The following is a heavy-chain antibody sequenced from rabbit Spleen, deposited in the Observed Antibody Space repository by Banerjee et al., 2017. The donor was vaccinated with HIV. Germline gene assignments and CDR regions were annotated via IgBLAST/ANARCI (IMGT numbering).Heavy chain of an antibody. D-gene: IGHD4-1*01. CDR3: ARDLAGAIGWNFYL. J-gene: IGHJ4*01. CDR1: GVSFSSSSY. CDR2: IDSGSSGFT. V-gene: IGHV1S40*01. Sequence: QSLEESGGDLVKPGASLTLTCTASGVSFSSSSYMCWVRQAPGKGLEWIACIDSGSSGFTYFATWARGRFTCSKTSSTTVTLQMTSLTAADTATYLCARDLAGAIGWNFYLWGPGTLVT.